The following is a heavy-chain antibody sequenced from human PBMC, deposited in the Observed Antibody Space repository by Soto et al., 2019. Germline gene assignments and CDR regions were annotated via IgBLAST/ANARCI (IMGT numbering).Heavy chain of an antibody. CDR1: GFTFSSYG. J-gene: IGHJ5*02. D-gene: IGHD2-2*03. V-gene: IGHV3-33*01. Sequence: GGSLRLSCAASGFTFSSYGMHWVRQAPGKGLEWVAVIWYDGSNKYYADSVKGRFTISRDNSKNTLYLQMNSLRAEDTAVYYCAREALDIVVVPAAMSGNWFDPWGQGTLVTVSS. CDR2: IWYDGSNK. CDR3: AREALDIVVVPAAMSGNWFDP.